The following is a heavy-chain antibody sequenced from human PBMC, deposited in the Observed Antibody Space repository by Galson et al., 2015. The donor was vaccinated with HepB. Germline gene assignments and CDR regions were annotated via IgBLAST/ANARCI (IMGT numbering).Heavy chain of an antibody. Sequence: SLRLSCAASGFTFSSYWMSWVRQAPGKGLEWVANIKQDGSEKYYVDSVKGRFTISRDNAKNSLYLQMNSLRAEDTAVYYCAREAAVGYCSGGSCYSLEYADYWGQGTLVTVSS. J-gene: IGHJ4*02. CDR3: AREAAVGYCSGGSCYSLEYADY. V-gene: IGHV3-7*03. D-gene: IGHD2-15*01. CDR2: IKQDGSEK. CDR1: GFTFSSYW.